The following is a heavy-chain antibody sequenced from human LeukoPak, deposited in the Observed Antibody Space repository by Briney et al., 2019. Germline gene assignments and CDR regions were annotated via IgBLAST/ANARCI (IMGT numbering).Heavy chain of an antibody. J-gene: IGHJ6*03. CDR1: GGPISSSSYY. D-gene: IGHD4-23*01. Sequence: SETLSLTCTVSGGPISSSSYYWGWIRQPPGKGLEWIGSIYYSGSTYYNPSLKSRVTISVDTSKNQFSLKLSSVTAADTAVYYCARTVVTLEYYYYYMDVWGKGTTVTVSS. V-gene: IGHV4-39*07. CDR3: ARTVVTLEYYYYYMDV. CDR2: IYYSGST.